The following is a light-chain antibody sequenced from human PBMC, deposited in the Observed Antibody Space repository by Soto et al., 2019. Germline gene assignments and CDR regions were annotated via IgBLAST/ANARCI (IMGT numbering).Light chain of an antibody. CDR1: RNVYTN. V-gene: IGKV3-15*01. CDR2: GAS. J-gene: IGKJ2*01. Sequence: EIVMTQSPATLSVSSGERATLSCRASRNVYTNLAWYQQRPGQAPRLLIYGASTRATDIPGRFSGSGSGTEFTLTISGLQSEDVAVYYCQQYSNWPPEYTFGQGTKPEI. CDR3: QQYSNWPPEYT.